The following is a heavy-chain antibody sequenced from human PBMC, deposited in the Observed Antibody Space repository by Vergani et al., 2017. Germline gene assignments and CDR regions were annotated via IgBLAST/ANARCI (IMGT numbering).Heavy chain of an antibody. D-gene: IGHD3-9*01. CDR2: INPSGGHT. CDR1: GYTFSNYY. J-gene: IGHJ4*02. V-gene: IGHV1-46*03. Sequence: QVQVVQSGAEVKKSGASVKVSCKTSGYTFSNYYMHWVRQAPGQGLEWRGTINPSGGHTNYAQKFQGRVTMTRDTSTSTVYMELSSLRSEDTAIYYCARGDYGILTGYRYWGQGTLVTVSA. CDR3: ARGDYGILTGYRY.